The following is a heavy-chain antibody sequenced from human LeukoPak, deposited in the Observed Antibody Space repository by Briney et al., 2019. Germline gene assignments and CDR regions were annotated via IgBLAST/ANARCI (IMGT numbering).Heavy chain of an antibody. CDR1: GGSISSGDYY. J-gene: IGHJ4*02. D-gene: IGHD4-17*01. Sequence: PSETLSLTCTVSGGSISSGDYYWSWIRQPPGTGLEWIGYIYYSGSTYYNPSLKSRVTISVDTSKNQFSLKVSSVTAADTAVYYCARHPYGDYALDYWGQGILVTVSS. CDR3: ARHPYGDYALDY. V-gene: IGHV4-30-4*01. CDR2: IYYSGST.